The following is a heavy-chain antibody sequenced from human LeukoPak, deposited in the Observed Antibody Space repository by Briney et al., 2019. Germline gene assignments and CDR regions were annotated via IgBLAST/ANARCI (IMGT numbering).Heavy chain of an antibody. V-gene: IGHV1-69*01. J-gene: IGHJ6*02. CDR1: GFTFSSYA. D-gene: IGHD3-10*01. CDR2: IIPIFGTA. Sequence: KSGGSLKLSCAASGFTFSSYAISWVRQAPGQGLEWMGGIIPIFGTANYAQKFQGRVTITADESTSTAYMELSSLRSEDTAVYYCARSERPITPYGMDVWGQGTTVTVSS. CDR3: ARSERPITPYGMDV.